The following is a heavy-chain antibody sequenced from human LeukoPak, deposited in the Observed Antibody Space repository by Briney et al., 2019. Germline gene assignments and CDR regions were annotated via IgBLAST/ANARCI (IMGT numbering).Heavy chain of an antibody. V-gene: IGHV1-3*01. J-gene: IGHJ4*02. CDR2: INAGNGNT. CDR3: ARGSNYYGSGSYYFGRGGPENFDY. D-gene: IGHD3-10*01. CDR1: GYTFTSYA. Sequence: ASVKVSCKASGYTFTSYARHCVRQAPGQRLEWMGWINAGNGNTKYSQKFQGRVTITRDTSASTAYMELSSLRSEDTAVYYCARGSNYYGSGSYYFGRGGPENFDYWGQGTLVTVSS.